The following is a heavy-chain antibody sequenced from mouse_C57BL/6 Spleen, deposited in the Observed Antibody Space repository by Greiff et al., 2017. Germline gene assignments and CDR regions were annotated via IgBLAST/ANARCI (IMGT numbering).Heavy chain of an antibody. D-gene: IGHD2-3*01. CDR3: ARPIYDGTLYAMDY. CDR1: GYTFTSYW. CDR2: IHPNSGST. Sequence: QVQLQQPGAELVKPGASVKLSCKASGYTFTSYWMHWVKQRPGQGLEWIGMIHPNSGSTNYNEKFKSKATLTVDKSSSTAYMQLSSLTSEDSAVYYCARPIYDGTLYAMDYWGQGTSVTVSS. V-gene: IGHV1-64*01. J-gene: IGHJ4*01.